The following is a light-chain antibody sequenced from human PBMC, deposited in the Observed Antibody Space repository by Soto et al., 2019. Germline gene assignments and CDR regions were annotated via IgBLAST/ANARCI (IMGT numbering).Light chain of an antibody. CDR3: SSYADDNIFV. Sequence: QSALTQPPSASGSPGQSVTISCTGTTGDVGFYNYVSWYQQYPGKAPKLIIFEVNKRPSGVPDRFSGSKSGNTASLTVSGLQADDEADYYCSSYADDNIFVFGTGTKLTVL. J-gene: IGLJ1*01. V-gene: IGLV2-8*01. CDR1: TGDVGFYNY. CDR2: EVN.